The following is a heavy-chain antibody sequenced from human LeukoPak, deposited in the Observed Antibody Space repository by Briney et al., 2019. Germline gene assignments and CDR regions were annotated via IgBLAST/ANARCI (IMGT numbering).Heavy chain of an antibody. Sequence: ASVKVSCKASGGTFSTYAISWVRQAPGQGLEWMGRIIPILDIANYAQKFQGRVTITAGKSTSTVYMVLSSLKSEDTAMYYCAREELTGDRKGGVDYWGQGTLVTVSS. CDR1: GGTFSTYA. CDR2: IIPILDIA. J-gene: IGHJ4*02. V-gene: IGHV1-69*04. D-gene: IGHD7-27*01. CDR3: AREELTGDRKGGVDY.